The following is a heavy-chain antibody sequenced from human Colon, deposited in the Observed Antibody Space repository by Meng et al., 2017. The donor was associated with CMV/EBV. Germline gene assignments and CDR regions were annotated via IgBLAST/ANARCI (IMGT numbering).Heavy chain of an antibody. Sequence: CEVSGIIFSSYWMHWVRQVPGEGLELVARINTDETGISYADSVKGRFTVSRDNAKSTAYLQMNSLRGEDTGVYYCARAATGGRWTLGHWGQGTLVTVSS. V-gene: IGHV3-74*01. J-gene: IGHJ4*02. D-gene: IGHD1-26*01. CDR1: GIIFSSYW. CDR3: ARAATGGRWTLGH. CDR2: INTDETGI.